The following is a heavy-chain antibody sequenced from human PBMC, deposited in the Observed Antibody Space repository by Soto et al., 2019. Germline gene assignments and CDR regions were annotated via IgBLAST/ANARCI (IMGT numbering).Heavy chain of an antibody. CDR2: INPSGGST. CDR3: ARGDIVVVVAATHDY. D-gene: IGHD2-15*01. J-gene: IGHJ4*02. Sequence: QVQLVQSGAEVKKPGASVKVSCKASGYTFTSYYMHWVRQAPGQGLEWMGIINPSGGSTSYAQKFPGRVTMTRDTSTSTVYMELSSLRSEDTAVYYCARGDIVVVVAATHDYWGQGTLVTVSS. V-gene: IGHV1-46*03. CDR1: GYTFTSYY.